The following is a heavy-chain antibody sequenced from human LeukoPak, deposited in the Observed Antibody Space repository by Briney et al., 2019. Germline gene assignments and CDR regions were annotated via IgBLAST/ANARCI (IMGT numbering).Heavy chain of an antibody. CDR1: GFTFSSYG. V-gene: IGHV3-30*18. D-gene: IGHD3-10*01. CDR3: AKGGLYYYGSGSYYNDY. Sequence: GGSLRLSCAASGFTFSSYGMHWVRQAPGKGLEWVAVISYDGSNKYYADSVKGRFTISRDNSKNTLYLQMNSLRAEDTAVYYCAKGGLYYYGSGSYYNDYWGQGTLVTASS. J-gene: IGHJ4*02. CDR2: ISYDGSNK.